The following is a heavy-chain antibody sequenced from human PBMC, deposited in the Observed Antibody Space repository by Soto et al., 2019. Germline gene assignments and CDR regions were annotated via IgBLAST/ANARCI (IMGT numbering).Heavy chain of an antibody. J-gene: IGHJ6*03. D-gene: IGHD6-19*01. CDR2: ISSNGGST. CDR1: GFTFSSYA. CDR3: ARDEIAVAGTPGGLDYYYYYYMAV. V-gene: IGHV3-64*01. Sequence: EVQLVESGGGLVQPGGSLRLSCAASGFTFSSYAMHWVRQAPGKGLEYVSAISSNGGSTYYANSVKGRFTISRDNSKNTLYLQMGSLRAEDMAVYYCARDEIAVAGTPGGLDYYYYYYMAVWGKGTTVTVSS.